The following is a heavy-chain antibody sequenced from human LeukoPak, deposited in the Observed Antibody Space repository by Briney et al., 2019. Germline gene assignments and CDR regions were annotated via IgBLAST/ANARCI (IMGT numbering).Heavy chain of an antibody. CDR1: GGSISSSSYY. CDR2: VLYSGST. Sequence: PSETLSLTCTVSGGSISSSSYYWGWIRQPPGKGLQWIGSVLYSGSTYCRPSLKSRVTISVATSKNQFSLKLSSVTAADTAVYYCPRHIITFGGVRLPYYFDYWGQGTLVTVSS. CDR3: PRHIITFGGVRLPYYFDY. J-gene: IGHJ4*02. D-gene: IGHD3-16*01. V-gene: IGHV4-39*01.